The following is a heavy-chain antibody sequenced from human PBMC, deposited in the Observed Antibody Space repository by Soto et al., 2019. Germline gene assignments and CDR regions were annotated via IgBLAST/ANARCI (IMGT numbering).Heavy chain of an antibody. J-gene: IGHJ5*02. Sequence: QAQLVQSGAEVKKPGASVKVSCKASGFSFSDYFMHWVRQAPGQGLEWMGIINPSGDSRNYAQTFQGRVTLTRDTSTSTVYMDPSSLRYEDTAVYYCARDNSQNYGTPAASSWFHPWGQGTPVTVSS. CDR3: ARDNSQNYGTPAASSWFHP. D-gene: IGHD2-15*01. CDR1: GFSFSDYF. V-gene: IGHV1-46*01. CDR2: INPSGDSR.